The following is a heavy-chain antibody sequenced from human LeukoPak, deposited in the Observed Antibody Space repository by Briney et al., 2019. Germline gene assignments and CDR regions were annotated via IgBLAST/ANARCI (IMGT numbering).Heavy chain of an antibody. J-gene: IGHJ4*02. V-gene: IGHV3-23*01. CDR2: ITGSDGSS. CDR3: AKWGDYDILTGYYVPDY. Sequence: GTSLGLSCVASGFTFTNYAMSWVRQAPGKGLGWVSAITGSDGSSYYADSVKGRFTISRDNSKNTLYLQVNSLRAEDTAVYYCAKWGDYDILTGYYVPDYWGQGTVVTVSS. CDR1: GFTFTNYA. D-gene: IGHD3-9*01.